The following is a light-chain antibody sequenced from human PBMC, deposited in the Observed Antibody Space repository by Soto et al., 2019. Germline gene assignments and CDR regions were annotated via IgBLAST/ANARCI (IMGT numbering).Light chain of an antibody. V-gene: IGKV3-20*01. CDR1: QNIRNNY. CDR3: HQDGSSVL. CDR2: GAS. Sequence: EVVLTQSPGTLSLSPGKRGTLSCRASQNIRNNYLAWYQQKPGQAPRLLVYGASSRATGIPDRFSGGGSGTDFTLTISRLDPEDVAVYFCHQDGSSVLFGPGTKVVIK. J-gene: IGKJ3*01.